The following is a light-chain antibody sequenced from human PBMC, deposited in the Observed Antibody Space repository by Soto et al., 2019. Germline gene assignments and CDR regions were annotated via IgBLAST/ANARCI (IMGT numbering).Light chain of an antibody. V-gene: IGKV3-20*01. CDR1: ERIYSAY. Sequence: EVVLTQSPGNLSLSRGERATLSCRASERIYSAYLGWYQQKPGQAPRLLIYGTSSRATGIPERFSGSGSGTDFTLTISRLDPEDFAVYYCQQYGNSPITFGQGTRLEIK. CDR2: GTS. CDR3: QQYGNSPIT. J-gene: IGKJ5*01.